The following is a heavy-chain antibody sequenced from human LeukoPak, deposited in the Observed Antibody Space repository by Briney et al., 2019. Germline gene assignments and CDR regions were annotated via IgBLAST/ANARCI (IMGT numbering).Heavy chain of an antibody. CDR3: ARYYDSSGYYFYDY. Sequence: SETLSLTCTVSGGSISSYYWSWIRQPPGKGLEWIGYIYYSGSTNYNPSLKSRVTISVDTPKNQFSLKLSSVTAADTAVYYCARYYDSSGYYFYDYWGQGTLVTVSS. CDR2: IYYSGST. CDR1: GGSISSYY. J-gene: IGHJ4*02. D-gene: IGHD3-22*01. V-gene: IGHV4-59*01.